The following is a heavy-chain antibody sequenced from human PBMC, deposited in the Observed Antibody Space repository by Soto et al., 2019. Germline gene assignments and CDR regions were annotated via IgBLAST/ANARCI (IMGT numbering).Heavy chain of an antibody. V-gene: IGHV4-34*01. CDR2: INHRGST. Sequence: QVQLQQWGAGLLKPSETLSLTCAVYGGSFSGHYWSWIRQYPGKGLEWIAEINHRGSTNYNPSLKSLVTMSVDTSKNQFSLRLVSVTAAEPAVYYLARGYPPSIFSTALATSYWFDSWGQGGLVTVSS. D-gene: IGHD2-21*01. J-gene: IGHJ5*01. CDR1: GGSFSGHY. CDR3: ARGYPPSIFSTALATSYWFDS.